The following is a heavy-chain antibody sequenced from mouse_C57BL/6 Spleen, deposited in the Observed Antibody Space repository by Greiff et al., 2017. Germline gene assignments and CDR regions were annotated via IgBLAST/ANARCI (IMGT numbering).Heavy chain of an antibody. CDR2: ISNGGGST. D-gene: IGHD1-1*01. V-gene: IGHV5-12*01. J-gene: IGHJ3*01. Sequence: EVNLVESGGGLVQPGGSLKLSCAASGFTFSDYYMYWVRQTPEKRLEWVAYISNGGGSTYYPDTVKGQFTISRDNAKNTLYLQMSRLKSEDTAMYYCARGYYGSSYVGAWFAYWGQGTLVTVSA. CDR1: GFTFSDYY. CDR3: ARGYYGSSYVGAWFAY.